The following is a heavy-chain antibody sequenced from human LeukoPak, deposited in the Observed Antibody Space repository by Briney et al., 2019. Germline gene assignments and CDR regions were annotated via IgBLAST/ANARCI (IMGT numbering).Heavy chain of an antibody. Sequence: SETLPLTCTVSGGSISSYCWSWIRQPPGKGLEWIGYSYYNGSTSYNPSLNTRVTTSLDTSKNQFSLNLSSVTAADTAVYYCARRESSGFFDYWGQGTLVTVSS. V-gene: IGHV4-59*08. CDR2: SYYNGST. CDR3: ARRESSGFFDY. J-gene: IGHJ4*02. CDR1: GGSISSYC. D-gene: IGHD6-19*01.